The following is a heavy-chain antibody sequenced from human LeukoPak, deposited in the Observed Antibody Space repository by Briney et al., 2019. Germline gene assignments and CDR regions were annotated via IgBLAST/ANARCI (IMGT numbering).Heavy chain of an antibody. D-gene: IGHD3-9*01. J-gene: IGHJ4*02. Sequence: PGGSLRLSCAASGFTFSNYAMHWVRQAPGKGLEWVAVLSSDGSIKYYVDSVKGRFTISRDNSKNTLFLQMNSLRAEDTAVYYCSRDSAHDILSLFDLWGPGTLVTVSS. CDR2: LSSDGSIK. V-gene: IGHV3-30-3*01. CDR3: SRDSAHDILSLFDL. CDR1: GFTFSNYA.